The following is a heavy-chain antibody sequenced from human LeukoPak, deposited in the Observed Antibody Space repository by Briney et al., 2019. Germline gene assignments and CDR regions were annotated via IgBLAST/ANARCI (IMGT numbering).Heavy chain of an antibody. Sequence: GESLKISCIASGFSFRNYWMHWVRQAPGEGLVWVSRICSDGTCTNYADSVKGRFTISRDNSKNTLYLQMSSLRVEDTAVYYCTRDTPGIAASVSGGWGQGTLVTVSS. V-gene: IGHV3-74*01. CDR3: TRDTPGIAASVSGG. J-gene: IGHJ4*02. CDR2: ICSDGTCT. CDR1: GFSFRNYW. D-gene: IGHD6-13*01.